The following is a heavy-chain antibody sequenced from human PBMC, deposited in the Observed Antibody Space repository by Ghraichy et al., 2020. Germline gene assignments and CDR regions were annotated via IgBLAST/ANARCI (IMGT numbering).Heavy chain of an antibody. CDR2: ITSDSSYI. D-gene: IGHD2-21*01. CDR1: GFTFRTYD. V-gene: IGHV3-21*01. Sequence: LSLTCAASGFTFRTYDMNWVRQAPGKGLEWVSSITSDSSYIYYGDSVKGRFTISRDNAKNSMYLQMNSLRAEDTAVYFCATDGDPYFYYYAMDVWGQGTTVTVSS. CDR3: ATDGDPYFYYYAMDV. J-gene: IGHJ6*02.